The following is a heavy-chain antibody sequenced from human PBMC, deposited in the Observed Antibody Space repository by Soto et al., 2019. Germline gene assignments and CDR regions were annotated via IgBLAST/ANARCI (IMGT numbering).Heavy chain of an antibody. CDR3: ARDWGGSSTVTSFDY. CDR2: IYYSGST. J-gene: IGHJ4*02. V-gene: IGHV4-30-4*01. D-gene: IGHD4-4*01. Sequence: QVQLQESGPGLVKPSQTLSLTCAVSGGSISSGDYYWSWIRQPPGKGLEWIGYIYYSGSTYYNPSLKSRLTISVDTSKNQFSLRLSSVTAADTAVYYCARDWGGSSTVTSFDYWGQGTLVTVSS. CDR1: GGSISSGDYY.